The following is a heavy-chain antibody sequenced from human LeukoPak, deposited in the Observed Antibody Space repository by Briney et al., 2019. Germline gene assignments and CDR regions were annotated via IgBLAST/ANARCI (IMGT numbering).Heavy chain of an antibody. D-gene: IGHD6-13*01. V-gene: IGHV5-10-1*01. J-gene: IGHJ4*02. CDR2: IDPSDSYT. Sequence: PGESLKISCKGSGYSFSTYWINWVRQAPGKGLEWMGRIDPSDSYTKHSPSFQGHVTISADKSISTAYLQWSSLKASDTAMYYCARRYGTSWYYFDDWGQGTLVTVSS. CDR1: GYSFSTYW. CDR3: ARRYGTSWYYFDD.